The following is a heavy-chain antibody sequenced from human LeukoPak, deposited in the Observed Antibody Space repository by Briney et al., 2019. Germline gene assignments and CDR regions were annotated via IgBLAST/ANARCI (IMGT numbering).Heavy chain of an antibody. CDR3: ARRGMTTMKN. V-gene: IGHV4-34*01. J-gene: IGHJ4*02. CDR2: INHSGST. D-gene: IGHD4-17*01. Sequence: SETLSLTCAVYGGSFSGYYWSWIRQPPGKGLEWIGEINHSGSTNHNPSLKSRVTISVDTSKNQFSLKLSSVTAADTAVYYCARRGMTTMKNWGQGTLVTVSS. CDR1: GGSFSGYY.